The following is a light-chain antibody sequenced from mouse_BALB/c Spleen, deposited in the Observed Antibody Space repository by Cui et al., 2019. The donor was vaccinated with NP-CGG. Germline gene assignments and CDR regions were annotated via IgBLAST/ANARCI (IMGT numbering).Light chain of an antibody. CDR1: TGAVTTSNY. CDR2: GTN. V-gene: IGLV1*01. J-gene: IGLJ1*01. Sequence: AVVTQVSAHPTSPGETVTLTCRSSTGAVTTSNYANWVQEKPDHLFTGLIGGTNNRAPGVPARFSGSLIGDKAALTITGAQTEDEAIYFCALWYSNHWVFGGGTKLTVL. CDR3: ALWYSNHWV.